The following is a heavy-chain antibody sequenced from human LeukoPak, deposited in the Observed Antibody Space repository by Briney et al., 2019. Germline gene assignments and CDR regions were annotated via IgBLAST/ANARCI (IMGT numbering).Heavy chain of an antibody. CDR3: ARASIFLRVFDY. D-gene: IGHD3-3*01. CDR1: GFTFSSYA. J-gene: IGHJ4*02. Sequence: AGGSLRLSCAASGFTFSSYAMHWVRQAPGKGLEWVAVISYDGSNKYYADSVKGRFSISRDNSKNTLYLQMNSLRAEDTAVYYCARASIFLRVFDYWGQGTLVTVSS. CDR2: ISYDGSNK. V-gene: IGHV3-30-3*01.